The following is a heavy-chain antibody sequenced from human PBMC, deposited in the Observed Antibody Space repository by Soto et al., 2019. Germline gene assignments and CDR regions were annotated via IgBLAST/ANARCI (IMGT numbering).Heavy chain of an antibody. D-gene: IGHD3-16*02. J-gene: IGHJ3*02. Sequence: SETLSLTCAVYGGSFSGYYWSWIRQPPGKGLEWIGEINHSGSTNYNPSLKSRVTISVDKSKNQFSLKLSSVTAADTAVYYCARDRWDNGPSAYDIWGQGTMVTVSS. V-gene: IGHV4-34*01. CDR1: GGSFSGYY. CDR2: INHSGST. CDR3: ARDRWDNGPSAYDI.